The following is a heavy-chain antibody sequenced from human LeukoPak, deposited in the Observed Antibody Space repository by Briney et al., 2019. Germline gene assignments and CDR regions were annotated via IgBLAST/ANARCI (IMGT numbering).Heavy chain of an antibody. CDR2: ISTYNGHT. J-gene: IGHJ4*02. CDR1: GYTFTNYG. CDR3: ARGAPPRRSYDSSGYYSYYFDY. Sequence: ASVKVSCKASGYTFTNYGLIWVRQAPGQGLEWLGWISTYNGHTKYTQKLQGRVTMTTDTSTSTAYMELRSLRSADTAVYYCARGAPPRRSYDSSGYYSYYFDYWGQGTLVTVSS. D-gene: IGHD3-22*01. V-gene: IGHV1-18*01.